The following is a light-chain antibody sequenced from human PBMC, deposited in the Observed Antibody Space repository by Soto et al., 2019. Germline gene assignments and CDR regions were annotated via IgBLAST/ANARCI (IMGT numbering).Light chain of an antibody. CDR2: EGS. J-gene: IGLJ1*01. V-gene: IGLV2-23*03. Sequence: LTHPASVSGSPGQSITISCTGTSSDVGSYNLVSWYQQHPGKAPKLMIYEGSKRPSGVSNRSSGSKSDNTASLTISGLQAEDEADYYCCSYAGSSTFFYVLGTGTKVTVL. CDR3: CSYAGSSTFFYV. CDR1: SSDVGSYNL.